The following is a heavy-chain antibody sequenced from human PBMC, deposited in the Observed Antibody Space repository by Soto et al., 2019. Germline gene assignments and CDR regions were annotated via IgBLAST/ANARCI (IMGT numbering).Heavy chain of an antibody. D-gene: IGHD1-26*01. V-gene: IGHV1-18*01. J-gene: IGHJ4*02. CDR3: ARDKGSKAWYYFFDC. CDR2: ISAYNGNT. Sequence: ASVKVSCKASGYTFTTYGIAWVRQAPGQGLEWLGWISAYNGNTNYAQKFQGRVTMTTETSTNTAYMEVRSLRSDDTAVYYCARDKGSKAWYYFFDCWGQGTLVTFSS. CDR1: GYTFTTYG.